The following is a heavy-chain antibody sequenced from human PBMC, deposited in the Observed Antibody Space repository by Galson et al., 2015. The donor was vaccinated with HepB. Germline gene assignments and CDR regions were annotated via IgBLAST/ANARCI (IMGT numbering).Heavy chain of an antibody. CDR2: ISGSGGNT. D-gene: IGHD5-12*01. V-gene: IGHV3-23*01. CDR3: AKARSKWLRPYYFDS. CDR1: GFTFSSYA. Sequence: SLRLSCAASGFTFSSYAMSWVRQAPGKGLEWISTISGSGGNTYYADSVKGRFTISRDNSKNTLYLQMNSLRAEDTAIYYCAKARSKWLRPYYFDSWGQGTLVTVSS. J-gene: IGHJ4*02.